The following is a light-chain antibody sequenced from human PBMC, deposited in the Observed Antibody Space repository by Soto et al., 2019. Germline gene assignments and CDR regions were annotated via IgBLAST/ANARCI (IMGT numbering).Light chain of an antibody. CDR3: AAHISGNTRV. CDR2: EVH. Sequence: QSVLTQPASVSGSPGQSIASSCIGTSRDVGAYDYVSWYQQHPDRAPKLMVYEVHNRPSGVSNRFSGSKSVNTATLTISGLQPEDEADNYCAAHISGNTRVFGTGTKVTVL. V-gene: IGLV2-14*03. J-gene: IGLJ1*01. CDR1: SRDVGAYDY.